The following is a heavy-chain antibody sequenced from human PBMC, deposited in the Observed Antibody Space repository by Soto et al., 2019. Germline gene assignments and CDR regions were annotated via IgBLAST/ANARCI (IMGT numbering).Heavy chain of an antibody. V-gene: IGHV4-31*03. CDR2: IYYSGST. D-gene: IGHD6-13*01. Sequence: PAETLSLTCTVSGGAIISGGYYWSGIRQGPGRGLEWIGYIYYSGSTYYNPSLKSRVTISVDTSKNQFSLKLSSVTAADTAVYYCARARLAAAGPNPLYYYYGMDVWGQGTTVTVSS. CDR3: ARARLAAAGPNPLYYYYGMDV. CDR1: GGAIISGGYY. J-gene: IGHJ6*02.